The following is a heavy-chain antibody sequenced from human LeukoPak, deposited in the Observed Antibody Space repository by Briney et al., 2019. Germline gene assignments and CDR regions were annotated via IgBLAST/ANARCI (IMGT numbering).Heavy chain of an antibody. CDR2: IFYSGST. CDR1: GGSIRSYY. V-gene: IGHV4-59*12. J-gene: IGHJ4*02. CDR3: ASFEGAFDN. Sequence: SETLSLTCTVSGGSIRSYYWSWIRQPPGKGLEWIGYIFYSGSTNYNPSLKSRVTISVDMSKKEFYLKLHSVTAADTAVYHCASFEGAFDNWGQGTLVTVSS.